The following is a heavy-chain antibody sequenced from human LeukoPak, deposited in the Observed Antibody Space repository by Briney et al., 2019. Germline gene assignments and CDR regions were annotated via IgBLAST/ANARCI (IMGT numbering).Heavy chain of an antibody. D-gene: IGHD5-24*01. CDR3: ARVVKRDGYNGNYFDY. CDR2: IIPILGIA. J-gene: IGHJ4*02. V-gene: IGHV1-69*04. Sequence: ASVKVSCKASGGTFSSYAISWVRQAPGQGLEWMGRIIPILGIANYAQKFQGRVTITADKSTSTAYMELSSLRSEDTAVYYCARVVKRDGYNGNYFDYWGQGTLVTVSS. CDR1: GGTFSSYA.